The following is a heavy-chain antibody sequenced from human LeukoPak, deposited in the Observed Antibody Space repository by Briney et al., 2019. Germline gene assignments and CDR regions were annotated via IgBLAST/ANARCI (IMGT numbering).Heavy chain of an antibody. J-gene: IGHJ4*02. CDR2: ISGYNGNT. Sequence: ASVKVSCKASGYTFTSYGISWVRQAPGEGLEWMGWISGYNGNTNYAQKLQDRVTMTTDTSTGTASMEPRSLRSDDTAVYYCALIPYCTTATCYYFDFWGQGTLVTVSS. V-gene: IGHV1-18*01. CDR3: ALIPYCTTATCYYFDF. CDR1: GYTFTSYG. D-gene: IGHD2-2*01.